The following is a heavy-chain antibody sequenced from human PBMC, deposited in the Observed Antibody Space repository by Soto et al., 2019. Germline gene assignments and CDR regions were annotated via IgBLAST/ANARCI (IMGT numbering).Heavy chain of an antibody. CDR3: GRLPANDGAVIGFGDYYDVMDD. D-gene: IGHD2-2*03. Sequence: PSETLSLTCTVSGGSFSSYSWSWIRQPPGKGLEWIGYIYYSGSTKYNPSLKSRVTISVDASKNQFSLKLSSVTAAETAVYYCGRLPANDGAVIGFGDYYDVMDDWGQGTLVTVSS. J-gene: IGHJ6*02. V-gene: IGHV4-59*01. CDR1: GGSFSSYS. CDR2: IYYSGST.